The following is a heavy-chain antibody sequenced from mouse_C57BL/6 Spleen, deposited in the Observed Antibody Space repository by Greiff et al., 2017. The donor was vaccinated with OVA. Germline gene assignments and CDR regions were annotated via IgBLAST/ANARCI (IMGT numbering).Heavy chain of an antibody. D-gene: IGHD2-5*01. CDR1: GFTFSSYA. CDR2: ISDGGSYT. CDR3: ARGGYSNYFDY. Sequence: EVQRVESGGGLVKPGGSLKLSCAASGFTFSSYAMSWVRQTPEKRLEWVATISDGGSYTYYPDNVKGRFTISRDNAKNNLYLQMSHLKSEDTAMYYCARGGYSNYFDYWGQGTTLTVSS. J-gene: IGHJ2*01. V-gene: IGHV5-4*01.